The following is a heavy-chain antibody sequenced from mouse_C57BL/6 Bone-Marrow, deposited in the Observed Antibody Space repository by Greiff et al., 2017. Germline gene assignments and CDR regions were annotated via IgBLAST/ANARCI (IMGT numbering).Heavy chain of an antibody. CDR3: ARRDDGYLYYAMDY. CDR1: GYTFTSYW. D-gene: IGHD2-3*01. J-gene: IGHJ4*01. CDR2: IDPSDSYT. Sequence: QVQLQQPGAELVRPGTSVKLSCKASGYTFTSYWMHWVKQRPGQGLEWIGVIDPSDSYTNYNQKFKGQATLTVDTSSSTAYMQLSSLTSEDSAVYYCARRDDGYLYYAMDYWGQGTSVTVSS. V-gene: IGHV1-59*01.